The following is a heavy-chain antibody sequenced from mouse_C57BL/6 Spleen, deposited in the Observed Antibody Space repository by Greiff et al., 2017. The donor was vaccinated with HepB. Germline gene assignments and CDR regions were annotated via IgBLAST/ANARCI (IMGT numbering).Heavy chain of an antibody. CDR1: GYTFTDYY. Sequence: VQLKESGAELVRPGASVKLSCKASGYTFTDYYINWVKQRPGQGLEWIARIYPGSGNTYYNEKFKGKATLTAEKSSSTAYMQLSSLTSEDSAVYFCARGAPYGSSYFDYWGQGTTLTVSS. CDR2: IYPGSGNT. D-gene: IGHD1-1*01. J-gene: IGHJ2*01. CDR3: ARGAPYGSSYFDY. V-gene: IGHV1-76*01.